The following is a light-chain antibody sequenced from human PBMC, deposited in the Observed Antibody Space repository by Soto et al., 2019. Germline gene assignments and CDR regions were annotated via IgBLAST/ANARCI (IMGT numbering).Light chain of an antibody. V-gene: IGLV2-23*02. CDR2: EVS. CDR1: SSDVGSYTL. J-gene: IGLJ1*01. Sequence: QSALTQPTSVSGSPGQSITISCTGTSSDVGSYTLVSWYQQHPGKAPKLIIYEVSKRPSGVSDRFSGSKSGNTASLTISGLQAEDEADYYCCSYVSDSTYVFGTGTKLTVL. CDR3: CSYVSDSTYV.